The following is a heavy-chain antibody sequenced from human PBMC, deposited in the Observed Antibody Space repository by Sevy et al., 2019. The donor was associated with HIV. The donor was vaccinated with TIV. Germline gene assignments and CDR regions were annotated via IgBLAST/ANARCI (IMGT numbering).Heavy chain of an antibody. D-gene: IGHD3-3*01. CDR3: ARDHRDYYNFWSGYSTIVPDYYGMDV. J-gene: IGHJ6*02. CDR2: ISGYGGST. Sequence: GGSLRLSCAASGFTFSDYAMSWVRQAPGKGLEWVSDISGYGGSTYYADSVKGRFTISRDNSKNTVYLHITSLRAEDTAIYYCARDHRDYYNFWSGYSTIVPDYYGMDVWGQGTTVTVSS. CDR1: GFTFSDYA. V-gene: IGHV3-23*01.